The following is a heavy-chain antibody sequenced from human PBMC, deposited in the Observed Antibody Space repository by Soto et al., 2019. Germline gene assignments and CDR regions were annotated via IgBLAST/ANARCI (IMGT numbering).Heavy chain of an antibody. CDR3: ARATAYYYYYMDV. CDR1: GFTFSSYG. V-gene: IGHV3-33*01. CDR2: IWYDGSNK. D-gene: IGHD5-12*01. Sequence: QVQLVESGGGVVQPGRSLRLSCAASGFTFSSYGMHWVRQAPGKGLEWVAVIWYDGSNKYYADSGKGRFTISRDNSKNTLYLQMHSLRAEDTAVYYCARATAYYYYYMDVWGKGTTVTVSS. J-gene: IGHJ6*03.